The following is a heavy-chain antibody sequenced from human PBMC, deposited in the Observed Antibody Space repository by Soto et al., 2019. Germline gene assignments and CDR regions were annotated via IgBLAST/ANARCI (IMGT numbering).Heavy chain of an antibody. V-gene: IGHV3-48*03. D-gene: IGHD3-22*01. Sequence: XGSLRLSCAASGFTFSSYEMNWVRQAPGKGLEWVSYISSSGSTIYYADSVKGRFTISRDNAKNSLYLQMNSLRAEDTAVYYCARGRVYYDSSGQGHYWGQGTLVTVSS. CDR3: ARGRVYYDSSGQGHY. CDR2: ISSSGSTI. J-gene: IGHJ4*02. CDR1: GFTFSSYE.